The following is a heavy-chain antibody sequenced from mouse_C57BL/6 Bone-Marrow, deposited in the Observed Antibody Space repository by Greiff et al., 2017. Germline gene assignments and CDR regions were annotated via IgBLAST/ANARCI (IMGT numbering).Heavy chain of an antibody. CDR3: ARSFYYGNY. Sequence: HVQLQQSGPELVKPGASVKISCKASGYAFSSSWMNWVKQRPGKGLEWIGRIYPGDGDTNYNGKFKGKATLTADKSSSTAYMQLSSLTSEDSAVYFCARSFYYGNYWGQGTTLTVSS. D-gene: IGHD2-1*01. J-gene: IGHJ2*01. CDR2: IYPGDGDT. V-gene: IGHV1-82*01. CDR1: GYAFSSSW.